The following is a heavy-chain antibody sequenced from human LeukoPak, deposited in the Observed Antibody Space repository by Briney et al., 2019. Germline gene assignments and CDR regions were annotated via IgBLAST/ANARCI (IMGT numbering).Heavy chain of an antibody. J-gene: IGHJ4*02. D-gene: IGHD3-22*01. Sequence: PSETLSLTCTVSGGSISSASYYWSWIRQPAGKGLEWIGRIYTSGSTNYNPSLKSRVTMSVDTSKNQFSLKLSSVTAADTAVYYCARGEYDSSGYYSLYWGQGTLVTVSS. CDR1: GGSISSASYY. CDR2: IYTSGST. CDR3: ARGEYDSSGYYSLY. V-gene: IGHV4-61*02.